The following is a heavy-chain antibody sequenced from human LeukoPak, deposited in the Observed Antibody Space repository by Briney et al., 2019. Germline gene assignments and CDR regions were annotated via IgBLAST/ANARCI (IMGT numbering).Heavy chain of an antibody. Sequence: PGGSLRLSCAAPGFPFSDYYMSWIRRAPGQGLVWASYISSRGNPIYYADSVTGRFTISRDNAKNSLYLQVNDLRAGDTAVYYCARDSAMKNYYDSSGYYINSYYFDYWGQGTLVTVSS. CDR3: ARDSAMKNYYDSSGYYINSYYFDY. CDR1: GFPFSDYY. D-gene: IGHD3-22*01. V-gene: IGHV3-11*04. J-gene: IGHJ4*02. CDR2: ISSRGNPI.